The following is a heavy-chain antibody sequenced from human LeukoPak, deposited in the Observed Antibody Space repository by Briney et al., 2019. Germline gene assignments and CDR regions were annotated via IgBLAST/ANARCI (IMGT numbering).Heavy chain of an antibody. V-gene: IGHV3-7*01. J-gene: IGHJ4*02. D-gene: IGHD1-14*01. CDR2: IKQDGSEK. Sequence: PGGSLRLSCAASGFTFSSYWMSWVRQAPGKGLEWVANIKQDGSEKYYVDSVKGRFTVSRDDAKNSLYLQMNSLRAEDTAVYYCAREPVSPLPDYWGQGTLVTVSS. CDR1: GFTFSSYW. CDR3: AREPVSPLPDY.